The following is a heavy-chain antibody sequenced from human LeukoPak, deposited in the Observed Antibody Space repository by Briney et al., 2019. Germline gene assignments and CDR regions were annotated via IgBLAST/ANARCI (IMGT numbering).Heavy chain of an antibody. CDR2: ISGDGDTT. J-gene: IGHJ3*02. D-gene: IGHD6-6*01. V-gene: IGHV3-43*02. CDR3: VRDIDPKRPPYDAFDI. CDR1: GFTFDEYA. Sequence: GGSLRLSCVASGFTFDEYAMHWVRQAPGKGLEWVSVISGDGDTTYYADSLKGRFTISRDNSKNSLYLQFDSLRTEDTALYFCVRDIDPKRPPYDAFDIWGQGTRVTVSS.